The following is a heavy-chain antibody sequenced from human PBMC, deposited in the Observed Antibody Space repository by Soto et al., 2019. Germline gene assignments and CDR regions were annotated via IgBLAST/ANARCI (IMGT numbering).Heavy chain of an antibody. V-gene: IGHV3-21*01. CDR1: GFTFSSYN. J-gene: IGHJ5*02. CDR3: ARDRQLVQDWFEP. CDR2: ITQNSEYI. D-gene: IGHD6-13*01. Sequence: EVQLVESGGGLVKPGGSLRLSCAASGFTFSSYNMNWVRQAPGKGLEWLSLITQNSEYIFYADSVKGRFTMSRDDAKNSVYLQMDSLRLDDTAIYCCARDRQLVQDWFEPWGQGTLVTVSS.